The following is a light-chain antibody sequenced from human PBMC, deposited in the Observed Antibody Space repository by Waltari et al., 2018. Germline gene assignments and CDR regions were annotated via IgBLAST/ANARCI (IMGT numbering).Light chain of an antibody. Sequence: QSILTQPPSASGTPGQRVTISCSVTYSNVGNNVVNWYQQLPGTVPKLLIYRNDQRPSGVPDRFSGSKSGTSASLAISGLRSEDDAHYFCASWDDSPSGRWVFGGGTKVTVL. CDR1: YSNVGNNV. CDR2: RND. CDR3: ASWDDSPSGRWV. J-gene: IGLJ3*02. V-gene: IGLV1-47*01.